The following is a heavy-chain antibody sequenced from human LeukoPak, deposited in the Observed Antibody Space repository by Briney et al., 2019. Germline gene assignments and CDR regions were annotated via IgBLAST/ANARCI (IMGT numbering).Heavy chain of an antibody. CDR1: GFTFSNAW. J-gene: IGHJ4*02. D-gene: IGHD3-16*01. CDR2: IKSKTDGGTT. V-gene: IGHV3-15*01. Sequence: PGGSLRLSCAASGFTFSNAWMSWVRQAPGKGLEWVGRIKSKTDGGTTDYAAPVKGRFTVSIDNSKNTLYLQMNSLRAEDTAVYYCARRAGAYTHPYDYWGQGTLVTVSS. CDR3: ARRAGAYTHPYDY.